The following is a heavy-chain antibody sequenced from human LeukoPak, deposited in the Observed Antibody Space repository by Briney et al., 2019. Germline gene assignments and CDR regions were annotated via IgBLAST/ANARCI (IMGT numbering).Heavy chain of an antibody. CDR1: GFTFTNAW. CDR2: IKSKSDGGTT. CDR3: AARYNWNDLAY. Sequence: GGSLRLSCAASGFTFTNAWMSWVRQAPEKGLEWVGRIKSKSDGGTTDYAAPVKGRFTISRDDSKNTLYLQMNSLKIEDTAVYYCAARYNWNDLAYWGQGTLVTVSS. J-gene: IGHJ4*02. D-gene: IGHD1-1*01. V-gene: IGHV3-15*01.